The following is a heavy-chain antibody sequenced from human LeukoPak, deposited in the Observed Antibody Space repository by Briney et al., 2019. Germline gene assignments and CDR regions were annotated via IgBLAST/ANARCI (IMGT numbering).Heavy chain of an antibody. Sequence: SETLSLTCTVSGGSISSYYWSWIRQPPGKGLEWIGYIYYSGSTHYNPSLKSRVTISVDTYKNPFSLKLSSVTAADTAVYYCARAHDYGDYGVDAFDIWGQGTMVTVSS. CDR3: ARAHDYGDYGVDAFDI. V-gene: IGHV4-59*01. D-gene: IGHD4-17*01. J-gene: IGHJ3*02. CDR2: IYYSGST. CDR1: GGSISSYY.